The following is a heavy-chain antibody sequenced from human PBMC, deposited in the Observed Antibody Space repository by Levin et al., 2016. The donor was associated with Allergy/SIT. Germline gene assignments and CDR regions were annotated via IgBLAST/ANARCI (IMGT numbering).Heavy chain of an antibody. V-gene: IGHV1-69*04. D-gene: IGHD3-10*01. J-gene: IGHJ6*02. CDR2: IIPILGIA. Sequence: SVKVSCKASGGTFSSYAISWVRQAPGQGLEWMGRIIPILGIANYAQKFQGRVTITADKSTSTAYMELSSLRSEDTAVYYCAREGITMVRGVDDYPYYGMDVWGQGTTVTVSS. CDR1: GGTFSSYA. CDR3: AREGITMVRGVDDYPYYGMDV.